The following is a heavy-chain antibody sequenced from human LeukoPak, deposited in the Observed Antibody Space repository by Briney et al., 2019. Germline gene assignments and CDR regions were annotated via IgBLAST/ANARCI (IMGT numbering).Heavy chain of an antibody. D-gene: IGHD5-18*01. CDR2: ISYDASNK. J-gene: IGHJ4*02. V-gene: IGHV3-30*04. Sequence: GGSLRLSCAASGFTFSSYSMHWVRQAPGKGLEWVAVISYDASNKYYADSVKGRFTLSRDNSKNTVCLQMNSLRGEDTAVYYCARDGLGLRRDRQTAMADYWGQGTLVTVSS. CDR1: GFTFSSYS. CDR3: ARDGLGLRRDRQTAMADY.